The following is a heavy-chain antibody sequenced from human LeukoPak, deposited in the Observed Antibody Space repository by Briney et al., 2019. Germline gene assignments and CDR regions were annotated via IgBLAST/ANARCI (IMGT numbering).Heavy chain of an antibody. Sequence: ASVKVSCKASGYTFTSYGISWVRQAPGQGLECMGWISAYNGNTNYAQKVQGRVTMTTDTSTSTAYMELRSLRSDDTAVYYCATAKYCSSTRCYDALDIWGQGTMATVSS. D-gene: IGHD2-2*01. CDR1: GYTFTSYG. CDR3: ATAKYCSSTRCYDALDI. V-gene: IGHV1-18*01. J-gene: IGHJ3*02. CDR2: ISAYNGNT.